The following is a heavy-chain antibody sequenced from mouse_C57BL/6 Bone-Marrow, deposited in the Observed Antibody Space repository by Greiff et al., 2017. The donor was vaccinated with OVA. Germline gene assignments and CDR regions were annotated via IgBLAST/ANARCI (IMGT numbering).Heavy chain of an antibody. CDR1: GYSFTGYY. V-gene: IGHV1-42*01. CDR3: ARRGYDYEAWFAY. Sequence: VQLQQSGPELVKPGASVKISGKASGYSFTGYYMNWVKQSPEKSLEWIGEINPSTGGTTYNQKFKAKATLTVDKSSSTAYMQLKSLTSEDSAVYYCARRGYDYEAWFAYWGQGTLVTVSA. J-gene: IGHJ3*01. D-gene: IGHD2-4*01. CDR2: INPSTGGT.